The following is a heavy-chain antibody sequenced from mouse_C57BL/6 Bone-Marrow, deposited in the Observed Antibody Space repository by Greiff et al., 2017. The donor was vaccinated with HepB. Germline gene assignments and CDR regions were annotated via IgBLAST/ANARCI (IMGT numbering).Heavy chain of an antibody. CDR3: ERRGGGYWAWFAY. V-gene: IGHV1-53*01. CDR1: GYTFTSYW. D-gene: IGHD4-1*01. CDR2: INPSNGGT. J-gene: IGHJ3*01. Sequence: QVQLQQPGTELVKPGASVKLSCKASGYTFTSYWMHWVKQRPGQGLEWIGNINPSNGGTNYNEKFKSKATLTVDKSSSTPYMQLSSLTSEYSAVYYCERRGGGYWAWFAYWGQGTLVTVSA.